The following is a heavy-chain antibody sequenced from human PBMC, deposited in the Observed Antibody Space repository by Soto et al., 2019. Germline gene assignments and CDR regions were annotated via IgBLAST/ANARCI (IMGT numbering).Heavy chain of an antibody. CDR2: INHSGST. D-gene: IGHD1-1*01. CDR1: GGSFSGYY. V-gene: IGHV4-34*01. Sequence: SETLSLTCAVYGGSFSGYYWSWIRQPPGKGLEWIGEINHSGSTNYNPSLKSRVTISVDTSKNQFSLKLSSVTAADTAVYYCAGPGLDGRAPLMWGFAPWGKETLVTVSS. CDR3: AGPGLDGRAPLMWGFAP. J-gene: IGHJ5*02.